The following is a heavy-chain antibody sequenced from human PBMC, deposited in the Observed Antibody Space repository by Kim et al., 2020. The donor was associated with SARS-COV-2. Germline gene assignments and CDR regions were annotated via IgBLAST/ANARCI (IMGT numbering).Heavy chain of an antibody. CDR1: GGSISSYY. V-gene: IGHV4-59*01. J-gene: IGHJ6*03. CDR3: ARDKMSQLWLGGYYYYYYMDV. D-gene: IGHD5-18*01. CDR2: IYYSGST. Sequence: SETLSLTCTVSGGSISSYYWSWIRQPPGKGLEWIGDIYYSGSTNYNPSLKSRVTISVDTSKNQFSLKLSSVTAADTAVYYCARDKMSQLWLGGYYYYYYMDVWGERTTVTVSS.